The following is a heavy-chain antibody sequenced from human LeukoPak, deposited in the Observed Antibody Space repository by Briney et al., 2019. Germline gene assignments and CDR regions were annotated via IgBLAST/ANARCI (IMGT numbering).Heavy chain of an antibody. CDR2: INPNSGGT. Sequence: PRASVKVSCKASGYTFTGYYMHWVRQAPGQGLEWMGWINPNSGGTNYAQKFQGRVTMTRDTSISTAYMELRSLRSDDTAVYYCARPNTRYYCDSSGYDYYFDYWGQGTLVTVSS. D-gene: IGHD3-22*01. CDR1: GYTFTGYY. CDR3: ARPNTRYYCDSSGYDYYFDY. V-gene: IGHV1-2*02. J-gene: IGHJ4*02.